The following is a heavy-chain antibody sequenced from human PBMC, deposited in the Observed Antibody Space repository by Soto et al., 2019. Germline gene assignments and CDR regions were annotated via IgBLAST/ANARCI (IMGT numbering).Heavy chain of an antibody. V-gene: IGHV1-69*08. CDR1: GGTLTSFT. CDR3: ARGDDIGALDK. CDR2: ILPNVGRP. Sequence: QVQLVQSGAEVKRPGSSVMLSCKASGGTLTSFTLTWVRQAPGQGLEWVGRILPNVGRPDYAQKFQGRVTITADKSSSTAYMELKSLRSEDTAMYFCARGDDIGALDKWGQGTPVIVSS. J-gene: IGHJ4*02.